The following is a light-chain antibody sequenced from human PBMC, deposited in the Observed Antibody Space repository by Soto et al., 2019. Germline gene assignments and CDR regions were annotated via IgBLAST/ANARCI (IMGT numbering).Light chain of an antibody. CDR3: SSFAGNNNLV. V-gene: IGLV2-8*01. CDR2: EVS. Sequence: QPVLTQPPSASGSPGQSVTISCTGTSSDVGGYNYVSWYQQHPGKAPKLIISEVSKRPSGVPDRFSGSKSGNTASLTVSGLQAEDEADYYCSSFAGNNNLVFGGGTKLTVL. J-gene: IGLJ2*01. CDR1: SSDVGGYNY.